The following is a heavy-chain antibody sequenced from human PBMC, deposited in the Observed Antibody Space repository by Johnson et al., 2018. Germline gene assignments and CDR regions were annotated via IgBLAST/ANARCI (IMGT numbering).Heavy chain of an antibody. Sequence: QVQLVESGGGVVQPGRSLRLSCAASGFTFRNYGMHWVRQAPGKGLEWVALISYDGSNTDYKDSVNGRFTISRDNSENTLYLQRKTLRPDDTGVYYCAQDPVWVAVVPTAEYFQHWGQGTLVTVSS. CDR1: GFTFRNYG. J-gene: IGHJ1*01. V-gene: IGHV3-30*18. CDR3: AQDPVWVAVVPTAEYFQH. CDR2: ISYDGSNT. D-gene: IGHD2-2*01.